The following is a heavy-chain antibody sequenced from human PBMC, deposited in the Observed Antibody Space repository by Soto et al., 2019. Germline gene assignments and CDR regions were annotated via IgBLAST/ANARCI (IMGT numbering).Heavy chain of an antibody. CDR2: FFYTGST. D-gene: IGHD5-12*01. Sequence: QVQLQVSGPGLVKPSATLSLSCTVSTGSTNSFYWSCIRHPPVKGLQWLGYFFYTGSTNHNPSLKSRVTISLDMSSNQFSLRLSSVTAADTAMYYCARSRDGYNLNPIDQWGQGLLVTVSS. V-gene: IGHV4-59*01. CDR1: TGSTNSFY. J-gene: IGHJ4*02. CDR3: ARSRDGYNLNPIDQ.